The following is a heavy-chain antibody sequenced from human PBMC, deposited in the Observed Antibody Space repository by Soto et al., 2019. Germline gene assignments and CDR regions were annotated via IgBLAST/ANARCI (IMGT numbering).Heavy chain of an antibody. J-gene: IGHJ4*02. CDR3: ARLFSNFWHYFES. D-gene: IGHD1-7*01. V-gene: IGHV4-30-2*01. CDR1: GGSIRSGGYS. Sequence: QLQLQESGSGLVKPSQTLSLTCAVSGGSIRSGGYSWSWIRQPPGKGLEWIGNIYHSGSTYYSPSLRRRVTISVDRSKNQFSLKLSSVTAADTAVYYCARLFSNFWHYFESWGQGTLVTVSS. CDR2: IYHSGST.